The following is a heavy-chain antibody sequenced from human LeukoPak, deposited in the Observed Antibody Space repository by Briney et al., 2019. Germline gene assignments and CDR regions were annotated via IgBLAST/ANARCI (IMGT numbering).Heavy chain of an antibody. CDR1: GFTFSSYA. D-gene: IGHD3-22*01. CDR3: AKKPTYYYDSSGYYYEFYYFDY. CDR2: ISGSGGST. V-gene: IGHV3-23*01. Sequence: PGGSLRLSCAASGFTFSSYAMSWVRQAPGKGLEWVSAISGSGGSTYYADSVKGRFTISRDNSKNTLYLQMNSLRAEDTAVYYCAKKPTYYYDSSGYYYEFYYFDYWGQGTLVTVSS. J-gene: IGHJ4*02.